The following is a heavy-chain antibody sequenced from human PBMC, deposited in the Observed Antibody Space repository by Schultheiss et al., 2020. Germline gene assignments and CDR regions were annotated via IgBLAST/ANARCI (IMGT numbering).Heavy chain of an antibody. CDR2: INHSGST. J-gene: IGHJ4*02. Sequence: SETLSLTCTVSGGSISSGGYYWSWIRQPPGKGLEWIGEINHSGSTNYNPSLKSRVTISVDTSKNQFSLKPSSVTAADTAVYYCARLRGYSSSVPDYWGQGTLVTVSS. D-gene: IGHD6-13*01. V-gene: IGHV4-39*07. CDR3: ARLRGYSSSVPDY. CDR1: GGSISSGGYY.